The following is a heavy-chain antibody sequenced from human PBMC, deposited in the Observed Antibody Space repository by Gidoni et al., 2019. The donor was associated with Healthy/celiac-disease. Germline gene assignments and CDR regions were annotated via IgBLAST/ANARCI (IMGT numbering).Heavy chain of an antibody. CDR3: TTDPAAWYYYSSGYSRAPRRFDY. V-gene: IGHV3-15*01. Sequence: EVQLVESGGGLVKPGGSLRLSCAASGFTFSNAWMSWVRQAPGKGLEWVGRIKIKTDGGKTDYAAPVTGGFTISRDDSQNTLYLQMNSLKTEDTAVYYCTTDPAAWYYYSSGYSRAPRRFDYWGQGPLVTVSS. CDR1: GFTFSNAW. D-gene: IGHD3-22*01. J-gene: IGHJ4*02. CDR2: IKIKTDGGKT.